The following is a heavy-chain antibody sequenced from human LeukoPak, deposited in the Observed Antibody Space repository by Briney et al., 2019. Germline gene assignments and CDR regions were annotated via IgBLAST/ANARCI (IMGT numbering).Heavy chain of an antibody. J-gene: IGHJ4*02. V-gene: IGHV4-34*01. Sequence: SETLSLTCAVYGGSFSGYYWSWIRQPPGKGLEWIGEINHSGSTNYNPSLKSRVTISVDTSKNQFSLKLSSVTAADTAVYYCARGLPRCSTRIPGYWGQGTLVTVSS. CDR2: INHSGST. CDR1: GGSFSGYY. CDR3: ARGLPRCSTRIPGY. D-gene: IGHD2-2*01.